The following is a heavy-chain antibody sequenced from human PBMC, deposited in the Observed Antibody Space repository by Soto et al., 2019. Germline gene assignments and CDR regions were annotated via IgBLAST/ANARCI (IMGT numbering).Heavy chain of an antibody. D-gene: IGHD4-17*01. CDR3: ASLHYGDYGFGAFDI. J-gene: IGHJ3*02. V-gene: IGHV4-59*08. CDR2: IYYSGST. CDR1: GGSISSYY. Sequence: QVQLQESGPGLVKPSETLSLTCTVSGGSISSYYWSWIRQPPGKGLEWIGYIYYSGSTNYNPSLKSRVTISVDTSKNQFSLKLSSVTAADTAVYYCASLHYGDYGFGAFDIWGQGTMVTVSS.